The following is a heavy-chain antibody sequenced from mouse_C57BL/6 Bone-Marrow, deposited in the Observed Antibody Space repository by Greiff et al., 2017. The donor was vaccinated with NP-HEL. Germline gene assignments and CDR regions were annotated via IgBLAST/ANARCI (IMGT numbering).Heavy chain of an antibody. J-gene: IGHJ3*01. Sequence: QVHVKQSGAELARPGASVKLSCKASGYTFTSYGISWVKQRTGQGLEWIGEIYPRSGNTYYNEKFKGKATLTADKSSSTAYMELRSLTSEDSAVYFCARQEDAWFAYWGQGTLVTVSA. CDR3: ARQEDAWFAY. V-gene: IGHV1-81*01. CDR1: GYTFTSYG. CDR2: IYPRSGNT.